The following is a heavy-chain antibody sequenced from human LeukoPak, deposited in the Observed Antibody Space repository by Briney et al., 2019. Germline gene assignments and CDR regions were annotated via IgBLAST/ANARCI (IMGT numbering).Heavy chain of an antibody. V-gene: IGHV3-21*05. J-gene: IGHJ6*03. CDR2: ISSSSSYI. CDR1: GFTFSSYS. Sequence: GGSLRLSCAASGFTFSSYSMNWVRQAPGKGLEWVSYISSSSSYIYYADSVKGRFTISRDNAKNSLYLQMNSLRAEDTAVYYCASSPAAILGYYYYYMDVWGKGTTVTVSS. CDR3: ASSPAAILGYYYYYMDV. D-gene: IGHD2-2*01.